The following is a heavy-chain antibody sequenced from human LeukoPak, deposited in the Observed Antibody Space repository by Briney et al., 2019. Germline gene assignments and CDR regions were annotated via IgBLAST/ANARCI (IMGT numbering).Heavy chain of an antibody. CDR3: ARAGRWEGRPHAFDI. J-gene: IGHJ3*02. Sequence: SETLSLTCTVSGGSISSYYWSWIRQPPGKGLEWIGYIYYSGSTNYNPSLKSRVTISVDTSQNQLSLKLTSVTAADTAVYYCARAGRWEGRPHAFDIWGQGTMVTISS. CDR1: GGSISSYY. D-gene: IGHD1-14*01. CDR2: IYYSGST. V-gene: IGHV4-59*01.